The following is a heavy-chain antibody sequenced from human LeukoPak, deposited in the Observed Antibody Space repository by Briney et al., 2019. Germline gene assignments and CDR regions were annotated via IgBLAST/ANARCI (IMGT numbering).Heavy chain of an antibody. Sequence: GGSLRLSCAVSGFTVSYNYMSWVRQAPGKGLEWVSVIYSGGSTYYADSVKGRFTISRDNSKNTLFLQMNSLRAEDTAVYYCARDALGNYDTSGYLGYWAQGTLVTVSS. D-gene: IGHD3-22*01. CDR2: IYSGGST. CDR1: GFTVSYNY. V-gene: IGHV3-53*01. CDR3: ARDALGNYDTSGYLGY. J-gene: IGHJ4*02.